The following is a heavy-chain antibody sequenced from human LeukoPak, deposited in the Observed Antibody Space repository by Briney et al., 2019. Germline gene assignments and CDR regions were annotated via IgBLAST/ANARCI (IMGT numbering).Heavy chain of an antibody. CDR2: INPNSGGT. Sequence: ASVKVSCKASGYTFTGYYMHWVRQAPGQGLEWMGWINPNSGGTNYAQKFQGRVTMTRDTSISTAYMELSRLRSDDTAVYYCARDRIAAAAINDAFDIWGQGTMVTVSS. CDR3: ARDRIAAAAINDAFDI. V-gene: IGHV1-2*02. J-gene: IGHJ3*02. D-gene: IGHD6-13*01. CDR1: GYTFTGYY.